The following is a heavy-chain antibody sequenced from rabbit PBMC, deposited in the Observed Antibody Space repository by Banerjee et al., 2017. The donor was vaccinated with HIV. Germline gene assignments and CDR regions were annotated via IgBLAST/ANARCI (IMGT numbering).Heavy chain of an antibody. V-gene: IGHV1S45*01. CDR1: GFSFSNKYV. CDR3: ARDGASGYNFNL. D-gene: IGHD1-1*01. Sequence: QEQLKESGGGLVKPEGSLTLSCTASGFSFSNKYVMCWVRQAPGKGLEWIACINTSTGNTVYASWAKGRFTISKTSSTTVTLQMTSLTAADTATYFCARDGASGYNFNLWGPGTLVTVS. CDR2: INTSTGNT. J-gene: IGHJ4*01.